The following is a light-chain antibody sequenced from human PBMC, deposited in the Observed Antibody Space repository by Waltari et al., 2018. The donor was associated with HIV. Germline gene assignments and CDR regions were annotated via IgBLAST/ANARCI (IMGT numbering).Light chain of an antibody. V-gene: IGLV2-14*01. CDR3: CSYTSSAYV. Sequence: QSALTQPASVSGSPGQSITISCTGTTSDVGGYNYVSWFQHHPGKAPKLLIYEVGHRPSGVSNRFSGSKSGNTASLTISGLLAEDEADYYCCSYTSSAYVFGTGTKVTVL. J-gene: IGLJ1*01. CDR2: EVG. CDR1: TSDVGGYNY.